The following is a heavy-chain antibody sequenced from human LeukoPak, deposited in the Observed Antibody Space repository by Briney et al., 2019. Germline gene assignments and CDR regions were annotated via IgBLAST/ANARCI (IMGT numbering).Heavy chain of an antibody. CDR3: ARDESSTYYDFWSGPRAPDY. CDR1: GYTFTSYG. V-gene: IGHV1-18*01. Sequence: ASVKVSCKASGYTFTSYGISWVRQAPGQGLEWMGWISAYNDNTNYAPKLQGRVTMTTDTSTSTAYMELRSLRSDDTAVYYCARDESSTYYDFWSGPRAPDYWGQGTLVTVS. J-gene: IGHJ4*02. CDR2: ISAYNDNT. D-gene: IGHD3-3*01.